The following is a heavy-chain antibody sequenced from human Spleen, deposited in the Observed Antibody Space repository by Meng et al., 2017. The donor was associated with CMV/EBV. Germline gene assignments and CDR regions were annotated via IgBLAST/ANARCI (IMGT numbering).Heavy chain of an antibody. J-gene: IGHJ3*02. Sequence: GESLKISCAASGFTFTNAWMNWVRQAPGKGLEWVGRIKSKTDGGTTDYAAPVKGRFTISRDDSKNTLYLQMNSLKTEDTAVYYCTTGDIVLMVYARDAFDIWGQGTMVTVSS. CDR1: GFTFTNAW. V-gene: IGHV3-15*01. D-gene: IGHD2-8*01. CDR2: IKSKTDGGTT. CDR3: TTGDIVLMVYARDAFDI.